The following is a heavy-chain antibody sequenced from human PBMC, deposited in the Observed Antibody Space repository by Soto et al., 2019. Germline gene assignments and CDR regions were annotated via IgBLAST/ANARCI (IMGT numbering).Heavy chain of an antibody. D-gene: IGHD2-2*01. CDR3: ARGEPLGPAAKYSYYGMDV. J-gene: IGHJ6*02. CDR2: IIPIFGTA. V-gene: IGHV1-69*12. Sequence: QVQLVQSGAEVKKPGSSVKVSCKASGGTFSSYAISWVRQAPGQGLEWMGGIIPIFGTANYAQKFQGRVTITADESTGAAYMELSSLRSEDTAVYYCARGEPLGPAAKYSYYGMDVWGQGTTVTVSS. CDR1: GGTFSSYA.